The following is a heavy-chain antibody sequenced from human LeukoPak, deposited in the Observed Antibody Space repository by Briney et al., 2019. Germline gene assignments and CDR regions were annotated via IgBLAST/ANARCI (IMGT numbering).Heavy chain of an antibody. J-gene: IGHJ3*02. CDR3: AREIGPYYYDSSGAVDAFDI. CDR1: GYSFTSYW. Sequence: GESLKTSCKGSGYSFTSYWIGWVRQMPGKGLEWMGIIYPGDSDTRYSPSFQGQVTISADKSISTAYLQWSSLKASDTAMYYCAREIGPYYYDSSGAVDAFDIWGQGTMVTVSS. D-gene: IGHD3-22*01. CDR2: IYPGDSDT. V-gene: IGHV5-51*01.